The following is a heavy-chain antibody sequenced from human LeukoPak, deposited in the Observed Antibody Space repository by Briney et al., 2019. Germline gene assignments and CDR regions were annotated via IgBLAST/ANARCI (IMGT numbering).Heavy chain of an antibody. Sequence: GGSLRLSCAASGFTFSTYGMSWVRQARGKGLAWVSGISGSGDSTYYADSVRGRFTISRDNSKNTLFLQMNSLRAEDTAVYYCAKDDGYNTYNQYDYWGQGTLVTVSS. D-gene: IGHD5-24*01. CDR1: GFTFSTYG. V-gene: IGHV3-23*01. CDR3: AKDDGYNTYNQYDY. J-gene: IGHJ4*02. CDR2: ISGSGDST.